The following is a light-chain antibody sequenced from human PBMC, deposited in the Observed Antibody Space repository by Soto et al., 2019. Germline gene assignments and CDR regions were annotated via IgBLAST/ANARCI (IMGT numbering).Light chain of an antibody. J-gene: IGKJ1*01. V-gene: IGKV3-20*01. Sequence: EIVLTQSPGTLSLSPGERATLSCRASQSVSSNQLAWYQQKPGQAPRLLMYGASSRATGIPDRFSGSGSGTDFTLTISRLGPEDFAVYYCQQYAISWTF. CDR3: QQYAISWT. CDR2: GAS. CDR1: QSVSSNQ.